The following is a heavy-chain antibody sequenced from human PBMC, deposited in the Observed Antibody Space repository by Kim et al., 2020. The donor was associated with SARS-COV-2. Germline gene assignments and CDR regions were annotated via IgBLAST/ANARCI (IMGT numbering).Heavy chain of an antibody. V-gene: IGHV3-30*18. J-gene: IGHJ6*02. CDR1: GFTFSSYG. CDR3: AKERGEWGKYYYYGMDV. CDR2: ISYDGSNK. Sequence: GGSLRLSCAASGFTFSSYGMHWVRQAPGKGLEWVAVISYDGSNKYYADSVKGRFTISRDNSKNTLYLQMNSLRAEDTAVYYCAKERGEWGKYYYYGMDVWGQGTTVTVSS. D-gene: IGHD3-16*01.